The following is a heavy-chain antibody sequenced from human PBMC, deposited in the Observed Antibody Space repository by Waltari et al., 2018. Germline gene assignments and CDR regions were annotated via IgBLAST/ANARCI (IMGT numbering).Heavy chain of an antibody. D-gene: IGHD3-10*01. Sequence: QITLKESGPTLVTPTQTLTLTCTFSGFSLSTSGVGVGWTRQPPGKALESLALIYWNDDKRYSPSLKSRLTITKDTSKNQVVLTMTNMDPVDTATYYCAHSSDYYGSGSYDFDCWCQGTLVTVSS. CDR3: AHSSDYYGSGSYDFDC. CDR1: GFSLSTSGVG. J-gene: IGHJ4*02. CDR2: IYWNDDK. V-gene: IGHV2-5*01.